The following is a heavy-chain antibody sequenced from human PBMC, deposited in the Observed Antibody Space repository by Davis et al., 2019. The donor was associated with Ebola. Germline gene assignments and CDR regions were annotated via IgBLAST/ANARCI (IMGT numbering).Heavy chain of an antibody. CDR2: INHSGST. V-gene: IGHV4-39*07. D-gene: IGHD2-15*01. Sequence: SETLSLTCTVSGGSISSGGYYWSWIRQPPGKGLEWIGEINHSGSTNYNPSLKSRVTISVDTSKNQFSLKLSSVTAADTAVYYCARFLRIVVVVAATGWFDPWGQGTLVTVSS. J-gene: IGHJ5*02. CDR1: GGSISSGGYY. CDR3: ARFLRIVVVVAATGWFDP.